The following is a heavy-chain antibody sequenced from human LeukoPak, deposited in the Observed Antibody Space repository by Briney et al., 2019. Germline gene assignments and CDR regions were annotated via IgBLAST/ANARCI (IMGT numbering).Heavy chain of an antibody. Sequence: ASVKVSCKTSGYSFTSYNLHWVRQAPGQGLEWMGWISAYNGNTNYAQKLQGRVTMTTDTSTSTAYMELRSLRSDDTAVYYCARWVVPDYWGQGTLVTVSS. CDR3: ARWVVPDY. V-gene: IGHV1-18*04. CDR2: ISAYNGNT. D-gene: IGHD2-2*01. J-gene: IGHJ4*02. CDR1: GYSFTSYN.